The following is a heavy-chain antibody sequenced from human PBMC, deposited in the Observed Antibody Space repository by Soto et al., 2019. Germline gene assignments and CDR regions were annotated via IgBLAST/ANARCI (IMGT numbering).Heavy chain of an antibody. D-gene: IGHD6-6*01. CDR1: GGSFGGYV. V-gene: IGHV1-69*01. CDR2: ITPVLGTV. CDR3: ARGRIELAARRFYYDMDV. J-gene: IGHJ6*02. Sequence: QVQLVQSGAEVKKPGSSVKVSCKTSGGSFGGYVISWVRQAPGQGLGWMGGITPVLGTVDYAQKFQGRVTISADELSNIAYMDLSRLASEATAVYFCARGRIELAARRFYYDMDVWGQGTTVVVSS.